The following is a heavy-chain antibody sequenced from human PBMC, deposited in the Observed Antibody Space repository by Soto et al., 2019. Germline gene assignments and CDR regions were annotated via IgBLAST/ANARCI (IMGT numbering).Heavy chain of an antibody. CDR2: IIPVLGPA. J-gene: IGHJ4*02. Sequence: QVQLVQSGAEVKKPGSSMKVSCKASGGTFNTFAISWVRQAPGQGLEWMGGIIPVLGPAFYAPKFQGRVTITAEKSTTTAYLELSNLTSEDTAVYYWARAAKRYFDYWGQGTLVTVSS. V-gene: IGHV1-69*06. CDR1: GGTFNTFA. CDR3: ARAAKRYFDY.